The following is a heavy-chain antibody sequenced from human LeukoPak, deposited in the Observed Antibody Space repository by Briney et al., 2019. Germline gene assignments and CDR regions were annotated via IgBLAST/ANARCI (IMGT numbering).Heavy chain of an antibody. CDR3: ARVPPHYYDSSGYYKGEVNCFDP. Sequence: ASVKVSCKASGYTFTGYYMHWVRQAPGQGLEWMGRINPNSGGTNYAQKFQGRVTMTRDTSISTAYMELSRLRSGDTAVYYCARVPPHYYDSSGYYKGEVNCFDPWGQGTLVTVSS. D-gene: IGHD3-22*01. CDR1: GYTFTGYY. CDR2: INPNSGGT. V-gene: IGHV1-2*06. J-gene: IGHJ5*02.